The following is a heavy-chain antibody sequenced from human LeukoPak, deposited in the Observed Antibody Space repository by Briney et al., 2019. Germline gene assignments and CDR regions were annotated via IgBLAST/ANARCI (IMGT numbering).Heavy chain of an antibody. D-gene: IGHD3-3*01. J-gene: IGHJ4*02. CDR2: ITGSGGGS. Sequence: GRSLRLSCKASGFIFSNYAMSWVRQAPGKGLEWVSIITGSGGGSYYADSVKGRFTLSRDNSKNTLFLQMNSLRAEDTAVYFCAKKSLWSGPFDYWGQGTLVTVFS. V-gene: IGHV3-23*01. CDR1: GFIFSNYA. CDR3: AKKSLWSGPFDY.